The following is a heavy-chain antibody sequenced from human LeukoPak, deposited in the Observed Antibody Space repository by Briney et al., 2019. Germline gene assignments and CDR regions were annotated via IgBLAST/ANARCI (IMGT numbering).Heavy chain of an antibody. D-gene: IGHD3-9*01. J-gene: IGHJ4*02. V-gene: IGHV4-38-2*01. CDR1: GYSISSGYY. Sequence: SETLSLTCAVSGYSISSGYYWGWIRQPPGKGLEWIGSIYHSGSTYYNPSLKSRLTISVDTSKNQFSLKLSSVTAADTAVYYCARGVLRYFDWLDYWGQGTLVTVSS. CDR3: ARGVLRYFDWLDY. CDR2: IYHSGST.